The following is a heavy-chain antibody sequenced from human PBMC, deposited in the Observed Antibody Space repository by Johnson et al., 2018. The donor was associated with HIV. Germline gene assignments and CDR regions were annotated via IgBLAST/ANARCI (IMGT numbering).Heavy chain of an antibody. CDR3: AASVYYYDSSGYFVFDI. CDR1: GFTFSSYT. D-gene: IGHD3-22*01. CDR2: ISYDGSNK. V-gene: IGHV3-30*14. J-gene: IGHJ3*02. Sequence: QVQLVESGGGVVQPGRSLRLSCAASGFTFSSYTMHWVRQAPGKRLEWVAVISYDGSNKYYADSVKGRFTISRDNSKNTLYLQMNSLRAEDTAVYYCAASVYYYDSSGYFVFDIWGQGTMVTVSS.